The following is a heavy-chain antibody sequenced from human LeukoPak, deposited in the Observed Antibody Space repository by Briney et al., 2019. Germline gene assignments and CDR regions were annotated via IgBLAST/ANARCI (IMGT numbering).Heavy chain of an antibody. CDR1: GFTFSHYA. D-gene: IGHD4-11*01. CDR2: ISYHGIDK. J-gene: IGHJ3*02. V-gene: IGHV3-30-3*01. CDR3: AREEGLQSAFDI. Sequence: GRSLRLSCAASGFTFSHYAMHWVRQAPGKGLEWVAVISYHGIDKYYADSVKGRFTISRDNSKNALYLQMNSLRPEDTAVYYCAREEGLQSAFDIWGQGTMVTVSS.